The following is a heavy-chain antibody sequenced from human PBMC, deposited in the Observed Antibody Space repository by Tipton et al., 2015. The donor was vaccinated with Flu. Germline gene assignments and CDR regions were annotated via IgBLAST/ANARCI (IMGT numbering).Heavy chain of an antibody. J-gene: IGHJ3*01. V-gene: IGHV4-31*11. CDR3: AKERHEGAFDV. CDR1: GVSISSGGYY. Sequence: GLVKPSQALFPTCAVSGVSISSGGYYWSWTRQHTGKGLEWIRYIYFSGKTYYNSSLQSRVSIPVDTSKNQFSLRLNSVTAADAAVYYCAKERHEGAFDVWGNGTNVAASS. CDR2: IYFSGKT. D-gene: IGHD1-1*01.